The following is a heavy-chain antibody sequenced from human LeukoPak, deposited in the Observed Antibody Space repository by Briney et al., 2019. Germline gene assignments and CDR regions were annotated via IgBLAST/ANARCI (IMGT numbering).Heavy chain of an antibody. CDR2: FDPEDGET. V-gene: IGHV1-24*01. Sequence: ASVKVSCKVSGYTLTELSMHWVRQAPGKGLEWMGGFDPEDGETIYAQKFQGRVTMTEDTSTDTAYMELSSLRSEDTAVYYCGTPTPIRDPGDYTTLFAFDIWGQGTMVTVSS. D-gene: IGHD4-17*01. CDR3: GTPTPIRDPGDYTTLFAFDI. J-gene: IGHJ3*02. CDR1: GYTLTELS.